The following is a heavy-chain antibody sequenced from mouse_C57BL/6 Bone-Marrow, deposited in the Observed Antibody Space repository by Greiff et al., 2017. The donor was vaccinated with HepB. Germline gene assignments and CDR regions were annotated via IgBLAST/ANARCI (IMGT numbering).Heavy chain of an antibody. CDR1: GFNIKDDY. CDR3: TTHTTVVADYAMDY. V-gene: IGHV14-4*01. J-gene: IGHJ4*01. CDR2: IDPENGDT. Sequence: EVKLQESGAELVRPGASVKLSCTASGFNIKDDYMHWVKQRPEQGLEWIGWIDPENGDTEYASKFQGKATITADTSSNTAYLQLSSLTSEDTAVYYCTTHTTVVADYAMDYWGQGTSVTVSS. D-gene: IGHD1-1*01.